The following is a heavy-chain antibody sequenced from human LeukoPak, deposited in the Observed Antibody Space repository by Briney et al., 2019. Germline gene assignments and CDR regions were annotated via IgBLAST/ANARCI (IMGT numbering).Heavy chain of an antibody. J-gene: IGHJ4*02. CDR1: GFTFSSYA. V-gene: IGHV4-39*01. CDR3: ARPFDY. CDR2: IYYSGST. Sequence: GSLRLSCAASGFTFSSYAMSWVRQPPGKGLEWIGSIYYSGSTYYNPSLKSRVTISVDTSKNQFSLKLSSVTAADTAVYYCARPFDYWGQGTLVTVSS.